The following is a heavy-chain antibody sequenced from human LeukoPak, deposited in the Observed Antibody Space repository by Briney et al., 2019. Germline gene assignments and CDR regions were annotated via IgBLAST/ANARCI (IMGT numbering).Heavy chain of an antibody. CDR3: AELGITMIGGV. Sequence: PGGSLRLSCAASGFTFSSYSMNWFRQAPGKGLEWVSSISSSSSYIYYADSVKGRFTNSRDTAKNSLYLQLNSLRAEDTAVYYCAELGITMIGGVWGRGTTVTISS. V-gene: IGHV3-21*01. J-gene: IGHJ6*04. CDR2: ISSSSSYI. D-gene: IGHD3-10*02. CDR1: GFTFSSYS.